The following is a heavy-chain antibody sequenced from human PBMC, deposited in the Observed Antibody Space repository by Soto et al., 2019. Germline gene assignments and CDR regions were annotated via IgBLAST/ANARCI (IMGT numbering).Heavy chain of an antibody. J-gene: IGHJ3*02. CDR3: ARGGRIQGSAFDI. CDR1: GGTFSSYT. D-gene: IGHD3-10*01. Sequence: SVKVSCKASGGTFSSYTISWVRQAPGQGLEWMGRIIPILGIANYAQKFQGRVTITADKSTSTAYMELSSLRSEDTAVYYCARGGRIQGSAFDIWGQGTMVTVSS. CDR2: IIPILGIA. V-gene: IGHV1-69*02.